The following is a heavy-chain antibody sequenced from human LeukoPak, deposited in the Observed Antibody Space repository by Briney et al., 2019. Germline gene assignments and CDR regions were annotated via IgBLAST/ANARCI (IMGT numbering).Heavy chain of an antibody. CDR3: ARDLHPFSFWSGYYPRFDY. Sequence: ASVKVSCKASGYTFTGYYMHWVRQAPGQGLEWMGWINPNSGGTNYAQKFQGRVTMTRDTSISTAYMELSRLRSDDTAVYYCARDLHPFSFWSGYYPRFDYWGQGTLVTVSS. V-gene: IGHV1-2*02. D-gene: IGHD3-3*01. J-gene: IGHJ4*02. CDR1: GYTFTGYY. CDR2: INPNSGGT.